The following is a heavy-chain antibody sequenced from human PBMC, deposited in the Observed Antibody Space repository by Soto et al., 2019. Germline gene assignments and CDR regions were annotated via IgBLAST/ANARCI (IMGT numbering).Heavy chain of an antibody. V-gene: IGHV4-31*03. CDR1: GGSISSGGYY. D-gene: IGHD3-22*01. CDR2: IYYSGST. CDR3: ARETYYYDSSGYPLRYFDL. J-gene: IGHJ2*01. Sequence: QVQLQESGPGLVKPSQTLSLTCTVSGGSISSGGYYWSWIRQHPGKGLEWIGYIYYSGSTYYNPSLKSRVTISVDTSKNQFSLKLSSVTAADTAVYYRARETYYYDSSGYPLRYFDLWGRGTLVTVSS.